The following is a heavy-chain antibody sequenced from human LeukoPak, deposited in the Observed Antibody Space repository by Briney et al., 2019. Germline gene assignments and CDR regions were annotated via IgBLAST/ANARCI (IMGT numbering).Heavy chain of an antibody. J-gene: IGHJ4*02. CDR2: ISYDGSNK. D-gene: IGHD5-18*01. V-gene: IGHV3-30*18. CDR1: GFTFSSYG. Sequence: PGGSLRLSCAASGFTFSSYGMHWVRQAPGKGLEWVAVISYDGSNKYYADSVEGRFTISRDNSKNTLYLQMNSLRAEDTAVYYCAKDLGKRGYSYGYSDYWGQGTLVTVSS. CDR3: AKDLGKRGYSYGYSDY.